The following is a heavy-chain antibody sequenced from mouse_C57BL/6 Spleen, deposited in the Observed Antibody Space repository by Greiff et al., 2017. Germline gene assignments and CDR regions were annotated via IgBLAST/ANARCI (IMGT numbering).Heavy chain of an antibody. Sequence: EVKLVESGAELVKPGASVKLSCTASGFNIKDYYMHWVKQRTEQGLEWIGRIDPEDGETKYAPKFQGKATITADTSSNTAYLQLSSMTSEDTAVYYCARGDYDSYYAMDYWGQGTSVTVSS. CDR3: ARGDYDSYYAMDY. V-gene: IGHV14-2*01. D-gene: IGHD2-4*01. CDR1: GFNIKDYY. CDR2: IDPEDGET. J-gene: IGHJ4*01.